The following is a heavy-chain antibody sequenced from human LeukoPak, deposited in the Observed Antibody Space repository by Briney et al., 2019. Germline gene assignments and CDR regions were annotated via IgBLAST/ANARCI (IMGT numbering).Heavy chain of an antibody. CDR3: ARRTIVATIDY. V-gene: IGHV4-39*01. CDR2: IYYSGST. Sequence: SETLSLTCTVSGASISSSSYYWAWIRQPPGKGLEWIGSIYYSGSTHYNPSLKSRVTISVDMSTNQFPLKLSSVTAADTAIYYCARRTIVATIDYWGQGTLVTVSS. CDR1: GASISSSSYY. D-gene: IGHD5-12*01. J-gene: IGHJ4*02.